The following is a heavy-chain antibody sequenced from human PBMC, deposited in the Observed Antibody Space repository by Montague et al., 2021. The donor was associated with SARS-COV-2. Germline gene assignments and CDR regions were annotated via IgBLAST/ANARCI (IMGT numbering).Heavy chain of an antibody. CDR1: GGSFSTYS. CDR3: SRLGDGVVPSPILGVGPYYSYYYMDV. V-gene: IGHV4-34*01. Sequence: SETLSLTCAVHGGSFSTYSWNWIRQPPGKGLEWIGEIHHVGSTNYNPSLKIRVTISADTSKNQFSLKLTSVAAADTAVYSYSRLGDGVVPSPILGVGPYYSYYYMDVWGKGTTVTVSS. D-gene: IGHD3-10*01. CDR2: IHHVGST. J-gene: IGHJ6*03.